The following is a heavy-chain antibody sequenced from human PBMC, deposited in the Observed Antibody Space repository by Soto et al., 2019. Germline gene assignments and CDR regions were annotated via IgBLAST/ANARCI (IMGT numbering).Heavy chain of an antibody. V-gene: IGHV3-48*01. J-gene: IGHJ4*02. D-gene: IGHD6-19*01. CDR3: ARDLEDGWTGY. Sequence: GGSLRLSCAASGFTFSSYSLNWVRQAPGKGLEWVSYISSSSTTIYYADSVKGRFTISRDNAKNSLHLQMNSLRAEDTAVYYCARDLEDGWTGYWGQGTLVTVSS. CDR1: GFTFSSYS. CDR2: ISSSSTTI.